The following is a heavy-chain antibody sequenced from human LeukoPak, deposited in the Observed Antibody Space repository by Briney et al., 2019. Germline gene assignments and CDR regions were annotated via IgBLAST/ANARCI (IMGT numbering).Heavy chain of an antibody. CDR3: ARVHAALYSSGWYRGDY. Sequence: GPVKVSCKASGYTFTSYGISWVRQAPGQGLEWMGWISAYNGNTNYAQKLQGRVTMTTDTSTSTAYMELRSLRSDDTAVYYCARVHAALYSSGWYRGDYWGQGTLVTVSS. CDR2: ISAYNGNT. V-gene: IGHV1-18*01. D-gene: IGHD6-19*01. CDR1: GYTFTSYG. J-gene: IGHJ4*02.